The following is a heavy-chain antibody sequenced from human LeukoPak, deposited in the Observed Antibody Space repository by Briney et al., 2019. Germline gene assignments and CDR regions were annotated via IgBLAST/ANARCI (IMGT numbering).Heavy chain of an antibody. V-gene: IGHV4-61*02. Sequence: SETLSLTCTVSGGSISSAIYYWSWIRQPAGKGLEWIGRIYTSGSTNYNPSLKSRVTISVDTSKNQFSLKLSSVTAADTAVYYCARNSCPSGSCYENRGYFDYWGQGTLVTVSS. J-gene: IGHJ4*02. CDR1: GGSISSAIYY. D-gene: IGHD2-15*01. CDR2: IYTSGST. CDR3: ARNSCPSGSCYENRGYFDY.